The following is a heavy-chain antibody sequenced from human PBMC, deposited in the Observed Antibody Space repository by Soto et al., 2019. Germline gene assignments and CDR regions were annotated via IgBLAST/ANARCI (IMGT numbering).Heavy chain of an antibody. Sequence: PGGSLRLSCAVSGSTVSSNYMSWVRQAPGKGPECVSVIYRDGSTYSGDSVKGRFTISRDNSRNTLYLQMNSLTVDDTAVYYCARGRYGMDVWGQGTTVTVSS. CDR3: ARGRYGMDV. CDR1: GSTVSSNY. J-gene: IGHJ6*02. V-gene: IGHV3-53*01. CDR2: IYRDGST.